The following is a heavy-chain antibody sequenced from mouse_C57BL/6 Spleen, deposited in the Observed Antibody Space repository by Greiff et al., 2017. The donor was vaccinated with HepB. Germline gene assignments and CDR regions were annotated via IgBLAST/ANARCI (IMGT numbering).Heavy chain of an antibody. V-gene: IGHV3-1*01. CDR1: GYSITSGYD. Sequence: EVQLQESGPGMVKPSPSLSLTCTVTGYSITSGYDWHWIRHFPGNKLEWMGYISYSGSTNYNPSLKSRISITHDTSKNHFFLKLNSVTTEDTATYYCARERDGYLDYWGQGTTLTVSS. J-gene: IGHJ2*01. CDR3: ARERDGYLDY. D-gene: IGHD2-3*01. CDR2: ISYSGST.